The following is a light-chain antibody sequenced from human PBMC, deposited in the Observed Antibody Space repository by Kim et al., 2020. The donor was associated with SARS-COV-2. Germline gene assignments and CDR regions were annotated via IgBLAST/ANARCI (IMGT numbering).Light chain of an antibody. CDR2: DAD. Sequence: PGQGATPTRRARHSMGISLGWYHQTRGQAPRLLMYDADIRATGIPDRFSGSGSGTDFTLSIGGLDPEDFGDYFGQQHSKWPPVPSFGGGTKVDIK. V-gene: IGKV3-11*01. J-gene: IGKJ4*01. CDR3: QQHSKWPPVPS. CDR1: HSMGIS.